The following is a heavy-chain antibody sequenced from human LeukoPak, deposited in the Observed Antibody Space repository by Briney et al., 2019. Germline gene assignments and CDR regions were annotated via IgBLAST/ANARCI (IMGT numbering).Heavy chain of an antibody. J-gene: IGHJ4*02. CDR1: GYSFTSYW. CDR3: ARQLTSGDCDY. Sequence: GESLKISCQGSGYSFTSYWICWVRQMPGRGLEWMVRIDPADSQTNYSPSFQGHVTISADKSISTVYLQWSTLKASDTAMYYCARQLTSGDCDYWGQGTLVTVSS. D-gene: IGHD1-1*01. CDR2: IDPADSQT. V-gene: IGHV5-10-1*01.